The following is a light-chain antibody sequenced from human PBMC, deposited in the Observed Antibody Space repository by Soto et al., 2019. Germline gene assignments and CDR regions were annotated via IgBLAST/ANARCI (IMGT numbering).Light chain of an antibody. CDR2: AAS. J-gene: IGKJ4*01. CDR1: QDISNY. Sequence: DIPMTQSPSSLSSSVGDRVTLTCRASQDISNYSAWYQQKPGKVPKCLIYAASALQPGVPSRFSGSGSWADFTLTISSMQHEDVATYYCQNYNSVPLTFGGGTKVEI. CDR3: QNYNSVPLT. V-gene: IGKV1-27*01.